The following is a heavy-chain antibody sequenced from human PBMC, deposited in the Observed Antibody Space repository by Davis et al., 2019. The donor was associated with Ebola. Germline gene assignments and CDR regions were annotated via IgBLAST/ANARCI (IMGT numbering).Heavy chain of an antibody. CDR3: ARSSSGGYYFDY. V-gene: IGHV1-69*13. D-gene: IGHD6-6*01. CDR2: IIPVFRTA. J-gene: IGHJ4*02. CDR1: GDTLSSYA. Sequence: AASVKVSCKAVGDTLSSYAMTWVRQAPGQGLEWMGGIIPVFRTASYAQKFQGRVTITADESTRTAYMELDGLISEDTAVYYCARSSSGGYYFDYWGQGTLVTVSS.